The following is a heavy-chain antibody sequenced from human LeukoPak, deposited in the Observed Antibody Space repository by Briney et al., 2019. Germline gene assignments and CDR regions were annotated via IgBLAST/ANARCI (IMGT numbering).Heavy chain of an antibody. CDR1: GFTFTSSS. D-gene: IGHD4-23*01. V-gene: IGHV1-58*01. CDR3: AADYGGNSGGY. J-gene: IGHJ4*02. Sequence: SVKVSCKASGFTFTSSSVQGVRQARGQRREWIGWIVVGSGNTNSAQKFQERVTFTRDMSTSTCYMELSSLRSEETAVYYCAADYGGNSGGYWGQGTLVTVSS. CDR2: IVVGSGNT.